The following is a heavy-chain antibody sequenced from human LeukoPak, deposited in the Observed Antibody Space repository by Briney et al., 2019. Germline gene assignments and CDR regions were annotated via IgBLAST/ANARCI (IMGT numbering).Heavy chain of an antibody. CDR1: GVSFSGYY. CDR2: INHSGST. J-gene: IGHJ6*03. Sequence: SETLSLTCAVYGVSFSGYYWSWIRQPPGKGLEWIGEINHSGSTNYNPSLKSRVTISVDTSKNQFSLKLSSVTAADTAVYYCARQTGAYYYYMDVWGKGTTVTVSS. D-gene: IGHD7-27*01. V-gene: IGHV4-34*01. CDR3: ARQTGAYYYYMDV.